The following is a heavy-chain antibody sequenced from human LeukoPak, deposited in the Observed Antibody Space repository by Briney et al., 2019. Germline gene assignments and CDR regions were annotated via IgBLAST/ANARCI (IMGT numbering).Heavy chain of an antibody. Sequence: ASVKVSCKASGYTFTSYYMHWVRQAPGQGLEWMGWINPNSGGTNYAQKFQGRVTMTRDTSISTAYMELSRLRSDDTAVYYCARDPHYYDSSGYLDYWGQGTLVTVSS. CDR2: INPNSGGT. CDR1: GYTFTSYY. J-gene: IGHJ4*02. CDR3: ARDPHYYDSSGYLDY. V-gene: IGHV1-2*02. D-gene: IGHD3-22*01.